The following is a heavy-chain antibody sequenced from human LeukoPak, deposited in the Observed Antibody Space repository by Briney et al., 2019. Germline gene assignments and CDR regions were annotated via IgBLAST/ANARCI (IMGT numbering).Heavy chain of an antibody. CDR3: ARGLRYTSSSVYYFDY. CDR1: GGSFSSYY. CDR2: IYSSGSS. D-gene: IGHD6-6*01. V-gene: IGHV4-4*07. Sequence: PSETLSLTCTVSGGSFSSYYWSWIRQPAGKGLEWIGLIYSSGSSNYIPSLKSRVTMSVDTSKRQFSLRLSSLTAADTAVYYCARGLRYTSSSVYYFDYWGQGTLVTVSS. J-gene: IGHJ4*02.